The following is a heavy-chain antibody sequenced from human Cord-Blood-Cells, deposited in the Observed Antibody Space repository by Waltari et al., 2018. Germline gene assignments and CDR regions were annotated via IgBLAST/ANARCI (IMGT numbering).Heavy chain of an antibody. CDR3: ARSAGYSSSWYYFDY. CDR2: IYYSGST. CDR1: GGSISSYY. D-gene: IGHD6-13*01. V-gene: IGHV4-59*08. J-gene: IGHJ4*02. Sequence: QVQLQESGPGLVKPSETLSLTCPVPGGSISSYYWSWIRPPPGKGLEWIGYIYYSGSTNYNPSLKSRVTISVDTSKNQFSLKLSSVTAADTAVYYCARSAGYSSSWYYFDYWGQGTLVTVSS.